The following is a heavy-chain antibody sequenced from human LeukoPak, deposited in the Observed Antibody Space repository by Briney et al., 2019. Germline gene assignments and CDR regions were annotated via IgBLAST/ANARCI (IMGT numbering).Heavy chain of an antibody. CDR3: ARSKSYSSGWTDFDY. CDR2: INSDGSST. J-gene: IGHJ4*02. V-gene: IGHV3-74*01. CDR1: GFTFSSYW. D-gene: IGHD6-25*01. Sequence: GGSLRLSCAASGFTFSSYWMHWVRQAPGKGLVWVSRINSDGSSTSYADSVKGRFTISRENAKNSLYLQMDNLRAGDTAVYYCARSKSYSSGWTDFDYWGQGTLVTVSS.